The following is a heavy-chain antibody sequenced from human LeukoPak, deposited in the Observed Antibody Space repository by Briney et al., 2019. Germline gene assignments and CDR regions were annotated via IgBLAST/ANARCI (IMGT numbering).Heavy chain of an antibody. CDR1: GFTFSDYN. Sequence: GGSLRLSCAASGFTFSDYNMNWVRQAPGKGLEWVSSISRSSYYIYYTDSVKGRFTISRDNAKNSLYLQMNSLRAEDTAVYYCARGRSFDWLNPMDVWGKGTTVTISS. D-gene: IGHD3-9*01. J-gene: IGHJ6*04. CDR3: ARGRSFDWLNPMDV. V-gene: IGHV3-21*01. CDR2: ISRSSYYI.